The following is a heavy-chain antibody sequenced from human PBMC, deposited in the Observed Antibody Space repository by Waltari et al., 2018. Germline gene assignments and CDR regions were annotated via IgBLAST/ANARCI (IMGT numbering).Heavy chain of an antibody. CDR2: INHSGST. CDR1: GGSFSGYY. V-gene: IGHV4-34*01. CDR3: ARAAPLWSGYYSYYYYYMDV. D-gene: IGHD3-3*01. J-gene: IGHJ6*03. Sequence: QVQLQQWGAGLLKPSETLSLTCAVYGGSFSGYYWSWILQPPGKGLEWIGEINHSGSTNYNPSLKSRVTISVDTSKNQFSLKLSSVTAADTAVYYCARAAPLWSGYYSYYYYYMDVWGKGTTVTVSS.